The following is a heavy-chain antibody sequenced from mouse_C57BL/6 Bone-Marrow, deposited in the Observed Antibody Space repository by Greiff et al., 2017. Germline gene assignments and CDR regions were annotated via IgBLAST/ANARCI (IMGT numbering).Heavy chain of an antibody. CDR3: ARRLLEGV. Sequence: QVQLQQPGAELVRPGTSVKLSCKASGYTFTSYWMHWVKQRPGQGLEWIGVIDPSDSYTNYNQKFKGKATLTVDTSSSTAYMQLSSLTSEDSAVYYCARRLLEGVWGTGTTVTVSS. CDR2: IDPSDSYT. J-gene: IGHJ1*03. D-gene: IGHD1-1*01. CDR1: GYTFTSYW. V-gene: IGHV1-59*01.